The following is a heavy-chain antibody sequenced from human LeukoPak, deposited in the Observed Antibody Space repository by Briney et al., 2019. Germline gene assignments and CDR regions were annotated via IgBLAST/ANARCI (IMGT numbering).Heavy chain of an antibody. CDR1: GFTFSIYE. CDR3: ARDRAGGGI. CDR2: VSGSGGST. Sequence: GGSLRLSCAASGFTFSIYEMNWVRQAPGKGLECVSAVSGSGGSTYYADSVKGRFTISRDNSKNTLYLQMNSLRAEDTAVYYCARDRAGGGIWAQGTLVTVSS. D-gene: IGHD1-14*01. V-gene: IGHV3-23*01. J-gene: IGHJ3*02.